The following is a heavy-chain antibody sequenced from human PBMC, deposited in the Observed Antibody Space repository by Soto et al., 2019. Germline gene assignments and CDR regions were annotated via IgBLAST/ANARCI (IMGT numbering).Heavy chain of an antibody. Sequence: EVQLLESGGGLVQPGGSLRLSCAASGFTFSSYAMSWVRQAPGKGLEWVSAISGSGGSTYYADSVKGRFTISRDNSENTLYLQMNSLRAEDTAVYYCAKAVTLVRGINPYSYGLDVWGQGTTVTVSS. J-gene: IGHJ6*02. D-gene: IGHD3-10*01. CDR2: ISGSGGST. CDR3: AKAVTLVRGINPYSYGLDV. CDR1: GFTFSSYA. V-gene: IGHV3-23*01.